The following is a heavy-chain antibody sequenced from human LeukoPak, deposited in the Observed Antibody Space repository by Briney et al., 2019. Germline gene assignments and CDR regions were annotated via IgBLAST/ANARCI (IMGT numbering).Heavy chain of an antibody. V-gene: IGHV4-30-4*01. CDR3: ARPYYYDSRIDP. J-gene: IGHJ5*02. CDR1: GVSISSGDYY. D-gene: IGHD3-22*01. Sequence: SQTLSLTCTVSGVSISSGDYYWSWIRQPPGNGLEWIGYTYYSGSTYYNPSLKSRVTISVDTSKNQFSLKLSSVTAADTAVYYCARPYYYDSRIDPWGQGTRVTVSS. CDR2: TYYSGST.